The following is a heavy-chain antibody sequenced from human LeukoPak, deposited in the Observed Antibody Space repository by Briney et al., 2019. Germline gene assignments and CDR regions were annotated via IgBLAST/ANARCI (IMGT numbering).Heavy chain of an antibody. CDR2: ISAYNGNT. D-gene: IGHD6-19*01. V-gene: IGHV1-18*01. CDR1: GYTFTSYG. J-gene: IGHJ3*02. CDR3: ARDSYSSGWYDAFDI. Sequence: ASVKVSCKASGYTFTSYGISWVRQAPGQGLEWMGWISAYNGNTNYAQKLQGRVTMTTDTSTSTAYMELRSLRSDDTAVYYRARDSYSSGWYDAFDIWGQGTMVTVSS.